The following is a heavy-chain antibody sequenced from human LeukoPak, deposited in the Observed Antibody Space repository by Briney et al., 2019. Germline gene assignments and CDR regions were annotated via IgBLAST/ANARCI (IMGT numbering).Heavy chain of an antibody. CDR1: GFTFSSYE. D-gene: IGHD2/OR15-2a*01. CDR3: ARDTPGPNIFDY. V-gene: IGHV3-48*03. CDR2: ISTSGITI. Sequence: GGSLRHSCAASGFTFSSYEMNWVRQAPGKGLEWVSFISTSGITIYYADSVKGRLTISRDNAENSLYLQMNSLRAEDTAVYYCARDTPGPNIFDYWGQGTLVTVSS. J-gene: IGHJ4*02.